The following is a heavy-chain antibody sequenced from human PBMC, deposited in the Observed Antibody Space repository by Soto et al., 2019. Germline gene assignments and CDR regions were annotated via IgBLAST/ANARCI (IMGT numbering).Heavy chain of an antibody. CDR1: GFTFGDYA. CDR2: IRSKAYGGTT. V-gene: IGHV3-49*03. CDR3: TRDCSSTSCPYYFDY. D-gene: IGHD2-2*01. Sequence: GGSLRLSCTASGFTFGDYAMSWFRQAPGKGLEWVGFIRSKAYGGTTEYAASVKGRFTISRDDSKSIAYLQMNSLKTEDTAVYYCTRDCSSTSCPYYFDYWGQGTLVTVYS. J-gene: IGHJ4*02.